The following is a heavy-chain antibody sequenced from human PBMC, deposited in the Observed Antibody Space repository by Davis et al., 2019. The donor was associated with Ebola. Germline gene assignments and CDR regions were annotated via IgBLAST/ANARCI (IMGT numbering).Heavy chain of an antibody. CDR2: IKSDGSTK. CDR3: AKRHVEEVYYYGMDV. Sequence: PGGSLRPSCAAPGFTFSSYWMHWVRQAPGKGLVWVSRIKSDGSTKSYADSVKARFTISRDNSKNTLYLQMNSLRAEDTAVYYCAKRHVEEVYYYGMDVWGQGTTVTVSS. CDR1: GFTFSSYW. V-gene: IGHV3-74*01. J-gene: IGHJ6*02.